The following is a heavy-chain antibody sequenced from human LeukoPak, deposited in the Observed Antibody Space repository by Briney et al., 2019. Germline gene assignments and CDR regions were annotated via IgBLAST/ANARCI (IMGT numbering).Heavy chain of an antibody. CDR2: INHSGST. CDR3: ARRGRGLLWFGELLYYNWFDP. Sequence: SETLSLTCAVYGGSFSGYYWSWIRQPPGKGLEWIGEINHSGSTNYNPSLKSRVTISVDTSKNQFSLKLSSVTAADTAVYYCARRGRGLLWFGELLYYNWFDPWGQGTLVTVSS. CDR1: GGSFSGYY. D-gene: IGHD3-10*01. J-gene: IGHJ5*02. V-gene: IGHV4-34*01.